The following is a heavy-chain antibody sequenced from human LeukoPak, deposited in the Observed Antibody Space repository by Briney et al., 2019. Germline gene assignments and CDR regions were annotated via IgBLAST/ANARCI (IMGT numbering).Heavy chain of an antibody. CDR2: ISYDGSNK. J-gene: IGHJ6*02. D-gene: IGHD1-26*01. CDR3: AKEGDYSYYYYGMDV. V-gene: IGHV3-30*01. Sequence: SGGSLRLSCAASGFTFSSYAMHWVRQAPGKGLEWVAVISYDGSNKYYADSVKGRFTISRDNSKNTLYMHMNSLRAEDTAVYYCAKEGDYSYYYYGMDVWGQGTTVTVSS. CDR1: GFTFSSYA.